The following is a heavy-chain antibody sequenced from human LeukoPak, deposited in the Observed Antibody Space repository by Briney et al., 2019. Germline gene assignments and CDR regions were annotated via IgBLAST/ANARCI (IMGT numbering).Heavy chain of an antibody. CDR2: IHTSGST. V-gene: IGHV4-4*07. J-gene: IGHJ3*02. CDR3: ARDHGDYYDSSGYYPYDAFDI. D-gene: IGHD3-22*01. CDR1: GGSISSYY. Sequence: PSETLSLTCTVSGGSISSYYWSWIRQPAGKGLEWIGRIHTSGSTNYNPSLKSRVTMSADTSKNQFSLKLSSVTAADTAVYYCARDHGDYYDSSGYYPYDAFDIWGQGTMVTVSS.